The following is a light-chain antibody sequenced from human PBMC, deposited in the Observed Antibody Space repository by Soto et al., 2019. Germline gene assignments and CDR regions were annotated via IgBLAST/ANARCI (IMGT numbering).Light chain of an antibody. CDR1: SSNIGRNP. CDR2: LNT. V-gene: IGLV1-44*01. CDR3: AAWDDNVYV. Sequence: QSVLTQPPSASGTPGQRVIISYSGGSSNIGRNPVNWYQKFPGTAPKLLISLNTQRPSGVPDRFSGSKSGTSASLAISGLRSEDEADYYCAAWDDNVYVFGTGTKVTVL. J-gene: IGLJ1*01.